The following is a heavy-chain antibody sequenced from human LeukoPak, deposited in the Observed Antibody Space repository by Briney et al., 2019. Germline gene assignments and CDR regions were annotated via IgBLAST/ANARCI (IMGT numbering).Heavy chain of an antibody. V-gene: IGHV3-53*01. J-gene: IGHJ4*02. CDR3: ARGPPLSKYYFDY. Sequence: GGSLRLSYAASGFTVSSNYMSWVRPAPRKGLDWVSVIYSGGDTYYADSVKVRFTISRANSKNTLYLQMNSLRAEDTALYYCARGPPLSKYYFDYWGQGTLVTVSS. D-gene: IGHD2/OR15-2a*01. CDR1: GFTVSSNY. CDR2: IYSGGDT.